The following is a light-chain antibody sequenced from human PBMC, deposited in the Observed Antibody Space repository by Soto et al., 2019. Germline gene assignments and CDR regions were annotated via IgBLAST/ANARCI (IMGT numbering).Light chain of an antibody. CDR2: KAS. CDR3: QQYNSYPWT. Sequence: DIQMTQSPSPLPASVGARVTITCRASQSVSSWLAWFQQKPGKAPKLLIYKASSLESGVPSRLRGSGSGTEFTLTISSLQPDDFATYYCQQYNSYPWTFGQGTKVEIK. CDR1: QSVSSW. V-gene: IGKV1-5*03. J-gene: IGKJ1*01.